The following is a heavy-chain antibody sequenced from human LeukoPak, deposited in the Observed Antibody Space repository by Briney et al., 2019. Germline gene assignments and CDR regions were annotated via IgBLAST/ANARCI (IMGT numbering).Heavy chain of an antibody. V-gene: IGHV3-7*01. CDR3: ASAYASYDFWSGYENFDF. D-gene: IGHD3-3*01. CDR1: GISFTTHW. CDR2: IRQDGGEK. Sequence: GGSLRLSCAASGISFTTHWMNWVRQAPGKGLEWVASIRQDGGEKKYVDSVKGRFTISRDLAQNLLFLQMNSLRAEDTAVYYCASAYASYDFWSGYENFDFWGQGTLVTVSS. J-gene: IGHJ4*02.